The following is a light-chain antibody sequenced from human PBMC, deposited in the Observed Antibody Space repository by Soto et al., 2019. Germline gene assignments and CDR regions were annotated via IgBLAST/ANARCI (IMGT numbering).Light chain of an antibody. V-gene: IGLV2-14*01. J-gene: IGLJ1*01. CDR1: SSDVGSYDH. CDR2: EVS. Sequence: QSVLTQPASVSGSPGQSITISCSGTSSDVGSYDHVAWYQQFPGKTPKLMIYEVSNRPSGVSSRFSGSKSGNTASLTISGLQAEEEADYYCISYTGSSTSYVFGRGTRVTVL. CDR3: ISYTGSSTSYV.